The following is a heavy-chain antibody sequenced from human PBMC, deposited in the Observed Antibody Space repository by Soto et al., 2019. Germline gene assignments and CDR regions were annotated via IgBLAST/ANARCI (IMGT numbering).Heavy chain of an antibody. CDR1: GFTFDDYG. CDR3: ARDPNYCTNGVCPPDYYYYYGMDV. J-gene: IGHJ6*02. D-gene: IGHD2-8*01. V-gene: IGHV3-20*04. CDR2: INWNGGST. Sequence: GGSLRLSCAASGFTFDDYGMSWVRQAPGKGLEWVSGINWNGGSTGYADSVKGRFTISRDNAKNSLYLQMNSLRAEDTALYYCARDPNYCTNGVCPPDYYYYYGMDVWGQGTTVTVSS.